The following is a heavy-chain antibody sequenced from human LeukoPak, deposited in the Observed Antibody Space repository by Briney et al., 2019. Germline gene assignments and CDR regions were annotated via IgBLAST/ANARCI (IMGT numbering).Heavy chain of an antibody. D-gene: IGHD3-3*01. CDR3: AREIFGTKWYALGVNWFDP. V-gene: IGHV4-59*12. J-gene: IGHJ5*02. CDR1: GGFISSYY. Sequence: SETLSLTCTVSGGFISSYYWSWIRQPPGKGLEWIGYIYYSGSTNYNPSLTSRVTISLDTSKNQFSLKLTSVTAADTAVYYCAREIFGTKWYALGVNWFDPWGQGTLVSVSS. CDR2: IYYSGST.